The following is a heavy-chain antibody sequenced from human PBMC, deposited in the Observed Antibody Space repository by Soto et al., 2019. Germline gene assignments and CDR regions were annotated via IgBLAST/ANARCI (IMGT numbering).Heavy chain of an antibody. V-gene: IGHV3-33*01. CDR3: ARKLSSTSSCFGY. D-gene: IGHD2-2*01. J-gene: IGHJ4*02. CDR2: IWYDGSNK. Sequence: GGSLRLSCAASGFTFSSYGMHWVRQAPGKGLEWVAVIWYDGSNKYYADSVKGRFTISRDNSKNTLYLQMNSLRAEDTAVYYCARKLSSTSSCFGYWGQGTLVTVSS. CDR1: GFTFSSYG.